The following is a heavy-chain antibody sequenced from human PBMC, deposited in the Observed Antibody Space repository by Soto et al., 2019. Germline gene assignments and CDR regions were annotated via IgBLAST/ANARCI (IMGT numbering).Heavy chain of an antibody. D-gene: IGHD5-18*01. CDR3: ARGNQIQLWFSYYYYYGLDV. Sequence: GGSLRLSCAASGFTFSSYGMHWVRQAPGKGLEWVAVIWYDGSNKYYADSVKGRFTISRDNSKNTLYLQMNSLRAEDTAVYYCARGNQIQLWFSYYYYYGLDVWGQGTTVTVSS. CDR1: GFTFSSYG. CDR2: IWYDGSNK. V-gene: IGHV3-33*01. J-gene: IGHJ6*02.